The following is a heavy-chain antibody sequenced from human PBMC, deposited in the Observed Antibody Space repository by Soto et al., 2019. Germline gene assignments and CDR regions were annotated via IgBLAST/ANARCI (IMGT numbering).Heavy chain of an antibody. CDR3: ATDREDGYSQH. CDR2: IIPIFGTA. D-gene: IGHD5-18*01. CDR1: GGTFSRYA. V-gene: IGHV1-69*13. Sequence: SVKVSCKPSGGTFSRYAISWVRQAPGQGLEWMGGIIPIFGTANYAQNFQGRVTMTEDSATDTAYMELSSLRSEDTAVYYCATDREDGYSQHWGQGTLVTVSS. J-gene: IGHJ4*02.